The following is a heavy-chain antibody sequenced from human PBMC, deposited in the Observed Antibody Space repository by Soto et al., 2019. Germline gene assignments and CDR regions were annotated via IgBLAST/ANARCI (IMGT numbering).Heavy chain of an antibody. Sequence: SETLSLTCAVYGGSFSGYYWSWIRQPPGKGLEWIGEINHSGSTNYNPSLKSRATISVDTSKNQFSLKLSSVTAADTAVYYCARGGVADRPTVDYLASWAQGSLVTVSS. D-gene: IGHD6-6*01. J-gene: IGHJ4*02. V-gene: IGHV4-34*01. CDR2: INHSGST. CDR3: ARGGVADRPTVDYLAS. CDR1: GGSFSGYY.